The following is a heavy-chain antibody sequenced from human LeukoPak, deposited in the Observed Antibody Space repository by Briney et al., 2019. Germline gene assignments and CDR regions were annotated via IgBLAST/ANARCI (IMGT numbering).Heavy chain of an antibody. CDR2: IRSKAYGGTT. D-gene: IGHD6-19*01. CDR3: TRYSSGWYDFDY. V-gene: IGHV3-49*04. Sequence: SCKASGYTFTSYGISWVRQAPGKGLEWVGFIRSKAYGGTTEYAASVKGRFTISRDDSKSIAYLQMNSLKTEDTAVYYCTRYSSGWYDFDYWGQGTLVTVSS. CDR1: GYTFTSYG. J-gene: IGHJ4*02.